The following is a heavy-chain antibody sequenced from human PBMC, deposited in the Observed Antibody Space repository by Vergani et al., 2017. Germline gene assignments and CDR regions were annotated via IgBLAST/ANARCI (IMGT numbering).Heavy chain of an antibody. CDR2: ISGSGGST. J-gene: IGHJ4*02. CDR3: AERPWGGYGIDY. CDR1: GFTFSSYA. D-gene: IGHD3-16*01. V-gene: IGHV3-23*01. Sequence: EVQLLESGGGLVQPGGSLRLSCAASGFTFSSYAMSWVRQAPGKGLEWVSAISGSGGSTYYADSVKGRFTISRDNSKNTLCLQMNSLGAEDTAVYYCAERPWGGYGIDYWGQGTLVTVSS.